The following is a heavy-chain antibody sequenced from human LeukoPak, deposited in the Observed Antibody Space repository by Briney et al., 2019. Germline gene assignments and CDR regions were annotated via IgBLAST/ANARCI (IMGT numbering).Heavy chain of an antibody. D-gene: IGHD6-19*01. J-gene: IGHJ4*02. V-gene: IGHV1-18*01. CDR2: ISPYKGNT. Sequence: ASVKVSCKASGYAFTSVGITWVRPAPGPGLEWMGWISPYKGNTRYVQKLQGRVTMTTDTSTSTAYMELRSLRFDDTAVYYCARAGSGSGWYFDYWGQGTLVTVSS. CDR3: ARAGSGSGWYFDY. CDR1: GYAFTSVG.